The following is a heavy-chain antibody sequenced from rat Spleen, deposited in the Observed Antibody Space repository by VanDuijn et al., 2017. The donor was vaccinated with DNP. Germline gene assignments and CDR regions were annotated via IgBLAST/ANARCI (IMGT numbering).Heavy chain of an antibody. J-gene: IGHJ2*01. V-gene: IGHV3-1*01. CDR1: GYSITSNY. CDR3: ARWVWYFDY. Sequence: EVQLQESGPGLVKPSQSLSLTCSVTGYSITSNYWGWVRKFPGNKLEYIGHISFSGGTNYNPSLKSQISITRYTSKNQFFLHLNSVTTEDTATYYCARWVWYFDYWGQGVMVTVSS. CDR2: ISFSGGT.